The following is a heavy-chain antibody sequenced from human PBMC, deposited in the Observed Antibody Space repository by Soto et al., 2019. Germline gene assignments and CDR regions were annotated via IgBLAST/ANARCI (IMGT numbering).Heavy chain of an antibody. V-gene: IGHV4-59*01. D-gene: IGHD3-3*01. CDR3: AGVARPRDGCWSGLRHSMDV. CDR1: GGSISSYY. J-gene: IGHJ6*02. CDR2: IYYSGST. Sequence: LSLTCTVSGGSISSYYWSWIRQPPGKGLQWIGYIYYSGSTNYNPSLKRRVTISVDTSKNQFSLKLSSVTAAATAVYYCAGVARPRDGCWSGLRHSMDVWGQGTTVTVSS.